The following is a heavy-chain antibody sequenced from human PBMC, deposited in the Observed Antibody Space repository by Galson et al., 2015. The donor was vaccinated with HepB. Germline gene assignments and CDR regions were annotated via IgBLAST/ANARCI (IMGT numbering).Heavy chain of an antibody. D-gene: IGHD6-13*01. CDR2: ISSSRSYT. CDR1: GFTFSDYY. J-gene: IGHJ5*02. Sequence: SLRLSCAASGFTFSDYYMSWIRQAPGKGLEWVSYISSSRSYTNYADSVKGRFTISRDNAKNSLYLQMNSLRAEDTAVYYCARDLFFRAARSPRKNNWFDPWGQGTLVTVSS. V-gene: IGHV3-11*05. CDR3: ARDLFFRAARSPRKNNWFDP.